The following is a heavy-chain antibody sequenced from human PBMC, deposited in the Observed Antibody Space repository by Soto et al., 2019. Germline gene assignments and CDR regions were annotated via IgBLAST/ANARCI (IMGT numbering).Heavy chain of an antibody. J-gene: IGHJ3*02. CDR3: TRIFSDALDI. CDR2: IRSRGNNYAT. CDR1: RVIVSDSA. Sequence: SCASSRVIVSDSAIHVVRQASGKGLEWVARIRSRGNNYATAYAASVKGRFTISRDDSKKTAYLQLNSLKTEDTAMYYCTRIFSDALDIWGQGTMVTVSS. V-gene: IGHV3-73*01.